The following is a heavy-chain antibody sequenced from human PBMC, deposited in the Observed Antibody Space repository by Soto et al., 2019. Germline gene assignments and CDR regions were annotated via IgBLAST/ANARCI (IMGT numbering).Heavy chain of an antibody. CDR3: ARDYDSSGYPPYYFDY. V-gene: IGHV1-46*01. Sequence: QVQLVQSGAEVKKPGASVKVSCKASGYTFTSYYMHWVRQAPGQGLEWMGIINPSGGSTSYAQKFQGRVTRSRDTSTSKVYMELSSLRSEDTAVYYCARDYDSSGYPPYYFDYWGQGTLVTVSS. D-gene: IGHD3-22*01. CDR2: INPSGGST. J-gene: IGHJ4*02. CDR1: GYTFTSYY.